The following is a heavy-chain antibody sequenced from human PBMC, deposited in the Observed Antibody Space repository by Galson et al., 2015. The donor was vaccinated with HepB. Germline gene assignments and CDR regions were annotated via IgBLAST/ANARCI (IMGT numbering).Heavy chain of an antibody. CDR3: RSYYYDSSGYLSYYYYYGMDV. CDR2: IYSGGST. J-gene: IGHJ6*02. V-gene: IGHV3-66*02. D-gene: IGHD3-22*01. Sequence: SLRLSCAASGFTVSSNYMSWVRQAPGKGLEWVSVIYSGGSTYYADSVKGRFTISRDNSKNTLYLQMNSLRAEDTAVYYCRSYYYDSSGYLSYYYYYGMDVWGQGTTVTVSS. CDR1: GFTVSSNY.